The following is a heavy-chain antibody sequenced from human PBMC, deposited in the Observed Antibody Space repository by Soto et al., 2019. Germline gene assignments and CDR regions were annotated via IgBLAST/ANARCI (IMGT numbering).Heavy chain of an antibody. CDR1: GFSLSSSGVS. J-gene: IGHJ3*02. CDR3: AHSSRYAAFDI. CDR2: IYWDDDK. Sequence: QITLKESGPTLVKDTQTLTLTCTFSGFSLSSSGVSVGWIRQPPGKALEWLALIYWDDDKRYSPSLRNRLTITKDTSKNQVVLTMTNVDPVDTATFYFAHSSRYAAFDIWGQGTLVTVSS. D-gene: IGHD3-9*01. V-gene: IGHV2-5*02.